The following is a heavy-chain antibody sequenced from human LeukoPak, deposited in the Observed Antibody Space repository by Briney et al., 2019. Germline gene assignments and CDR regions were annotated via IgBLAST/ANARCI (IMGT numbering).Heavy chain of an antibody. Sequence: ASVKVSCKASGYIFTSYGISWVRQAPGQGLEWMGWISAYNGNTNYAQKLQGRVTMTTDTSTSIAYMELRSLRSDDTAVYYCARGPVGISSGWYRYWGQGTLVTVSS. J-gene: IGHJ4*02. D-gene: IGHD6-19*01. CDR3: ARGPVGISSGWYRY. V-gene: IGHV1-18*01. CDR2: ISAYNGNT. CDR1: GYIFTSYG.